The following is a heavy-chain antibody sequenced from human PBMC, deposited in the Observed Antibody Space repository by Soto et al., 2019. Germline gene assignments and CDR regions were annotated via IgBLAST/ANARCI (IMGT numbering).Heavy chain of an antibody. J-gene: IGHJ6*03. V-gene: IGHV4-59*08. Sequence: SETLSLTCTVSGGSISSYYWSWIRQPPGKGLEWIGYIYYSGSTNYNPSLKSRVTISVDTSKNQFSLKLSSVTAADTAVYYCARLLREWLPNSMIDYYYYYMDVWGKGTTVTVSS. CDR3: ARLLREWLPNSMIDYYYYYMDV. CDR2: IYYSGST. D-gene: IGHD3-3*01. CDR1: GGSISSYY.